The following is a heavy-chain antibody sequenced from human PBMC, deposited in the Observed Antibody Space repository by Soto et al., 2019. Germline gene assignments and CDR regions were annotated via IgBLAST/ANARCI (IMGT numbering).Heavy chain of an antibody. CDR2: ISGSGGST. V-gene: IGHV3-23*01. CDR3: AKEIGYCSGGSCYPGPYYYYYGMDV. J-gene: IGHJ6*02. Sequence: EVQLLESGGGLVQPGGSLRLSCAASGFTFSSYAMSWVRQAPGKGLEWVSAISGSGGSTYYADSVKGRFTISRDNSKNTLYLQMNRLRAEDTAVYYCAKEIGYCSGGSCYPGPYYYYYGMDVWGQGTTVTVSS. CDR1: GFTFSSYA. D-gene: IGHD2-15*01.